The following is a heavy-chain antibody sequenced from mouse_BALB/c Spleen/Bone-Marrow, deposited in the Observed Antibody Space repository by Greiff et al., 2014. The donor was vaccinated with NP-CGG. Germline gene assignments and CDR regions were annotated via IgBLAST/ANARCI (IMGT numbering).Heavy chain of an antibody. D-gene: IGHD2-4*01. CDR1: GYTFTSYV. CDR3: AREGSTMITTEAWFAY. J-gene: IGHJ3*01. CDR2: INPYNDGT. Sequence: EVQLQQSGPELVKPGASVKMSCKASGYTFTSYVMHWVKQKPRQGLEWIGYINPYNDGTKYNEKFKGKATLTSDKSSSTAYMELSSLTSEDFAVYYCAREGSTMITTEAWFAYWGQGTLVTVSA. V-gene: IGHV1-14*01.